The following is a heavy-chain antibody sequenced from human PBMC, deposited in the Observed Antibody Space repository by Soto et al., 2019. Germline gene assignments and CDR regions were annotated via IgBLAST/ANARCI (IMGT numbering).Heavy chain of an antibody. CDR3: ARELTIVPATHPRLENYGMDV. V-gene: IGHV1-18*01. D-gene: IGHD2-2*01. CDR2: ISPYNGHT. Sequence: QVQLVQSAGEVKKPGASVKVSCKASGYSFTSYGISWVRRAPGQGLEWMGWISPYNGHTQFVERFQGRVTMTTDTSTKTAYMELRNLRSDDTAHYDCARELTIVPATHPRLENYGMDVWGQGTTVIVSS. J-gene: IGHJ6*02. CDR1: GYSFTSYG.